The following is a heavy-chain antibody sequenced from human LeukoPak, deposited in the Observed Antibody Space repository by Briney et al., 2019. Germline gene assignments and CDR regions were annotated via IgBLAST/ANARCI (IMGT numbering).Heavy chain of an antibody. CDR1: GFTFSGSA. Sequence: GGSLTLSCAASGFTFSGSAMHWVRQASGKGLEWVGRIRSKANSYTTAYAASVKGRFTISRDDSKNTAYLQMNSLKTEDTAVYYCTGSSGWSYWGQGTLVTVSS. CDR3: TGSSGWSY. CDR2: IRSKANSYTT. D-gene: IGHD6-19*01. V-gene: IGHV3-73*01. J-gene: IGHJ4*02.